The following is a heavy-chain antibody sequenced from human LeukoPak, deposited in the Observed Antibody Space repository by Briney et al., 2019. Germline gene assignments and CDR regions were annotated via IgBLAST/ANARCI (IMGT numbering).Heavy chain of an antibody. CDR1: GFTFSSYS. D-gene: IGHD3-22*01. Sequence: GGSLRLSCAASGFTFSSYSMNWVRQAPGKGLEWVSSISSQSTYIYSADSLKGRFAISRDNAKNSLYLQMNSLRAEDTAVYYCARVVGDYYDSSGSNSYYFDYWGQGTLVTVSS. CDR3: ARVVGDYYDSSGSNSYYFDY. V-gene: IGHV3-21*04. CDR2: ISSQSTYI. J-gene: IGHJ4*02.